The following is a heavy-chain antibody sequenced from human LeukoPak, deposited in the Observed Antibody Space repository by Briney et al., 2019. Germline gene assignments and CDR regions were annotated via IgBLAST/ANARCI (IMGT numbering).Heavy chain of an antibody. D-gene: IGHD6-6*01. Sequence: ASVKVSCKASGYTFTSYYMHWVRQAPGQGLECMGIINPSGGSTSYAQKFQGRVTMTRDTSTSTVYMELSSLRSEDTAVYYCARAEQLAEFDYWGQGTLVTVSS. J-gene: IGHJ4*02. V-gene: IGHV1-46*01. CDR2: INPSGGST. CDR1: GYTFTSYY. CDR3: ARAEQLAEFDY.